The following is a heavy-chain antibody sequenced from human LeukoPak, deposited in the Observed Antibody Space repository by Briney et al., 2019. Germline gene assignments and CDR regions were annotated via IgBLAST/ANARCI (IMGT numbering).Heavy chain of an antibody. CDR2: FDPEDGET. D-gene: IGHD2-2*01. V-gene: IGHV1-24*01. J-gene: IGHJ5*02. CDR1: GYTLTELS. CDR3: ATGPYCSSTSCYAGNWFDP. Sequence: ASVKVSCKVSGYTLTELSMHWVRQAPGKGLEWMGGFDPEDGETIYAQKFQGRVTMTEDTSTDTAYMELSSLRSEDTAVYYCATGPYCSSTSCYAGNWFDPWGQGTLVTVSS.